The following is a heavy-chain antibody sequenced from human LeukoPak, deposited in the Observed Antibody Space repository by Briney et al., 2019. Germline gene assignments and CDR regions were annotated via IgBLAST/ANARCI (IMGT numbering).Heavy chain of an antibody. D-gene: IGHD3-16*01. Sequence: GGSLRLCCAASGFSFNSDWVDWVRQAPGKGLEWVANIKHDESEKNYLDSVKGRFTISRDNAQNSLYLQMNGLRVEDTAVYYCTRRLDDWGQGTLVTVSS. CDR1: GFSFNSDW. J-gene: IGHJ4*02. CDR3: TRRLDD. CDR2: IKHDESEK. V-gene: IGHV3-7*01.